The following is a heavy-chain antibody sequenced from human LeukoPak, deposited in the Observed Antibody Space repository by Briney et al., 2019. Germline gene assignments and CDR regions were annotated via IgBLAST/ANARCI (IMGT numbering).Heavy chain of an antibody. Sequence: GASVKVSCKASGYTFTSYYMHWVRQAPGQGLEWMGIINPSGGSTSYAQKFQGRVTMTRGMSTSTVYMELSSLRSEDTAVYYCARVVMIAAAEWGQGTLVTVSS. CDR1: GYTFTSYY. V-gene: IGHV1-46*01. J-gene: IGHJ4*02. CDR3: ARVVMIAAAE. D-gene: IGHD6-13*01. CDR2: INPSGGST.